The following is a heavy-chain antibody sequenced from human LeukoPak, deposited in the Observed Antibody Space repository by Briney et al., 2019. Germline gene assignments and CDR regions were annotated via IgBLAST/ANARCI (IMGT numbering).Heavy chain of an antibody. V-gene: IGHV3-23*01. CDR2: MNGRGLTT. Sequence: GESLRLSCAASGFTFSSYAMTWVRQAPGKGLEWVSAMNGRGLTTYYADSVKGRFTISRDNSKNTLYLHMNSLRAEDTAVYYCAKAHDNCGGDCSPLDCNHYWGQGTLVTVSS. CDR3: AKAHDNCGGDCSPLDCNHY. D-gene: IGHD2-21*02. J-gene: IGHJ4*02. CDR1: GFTFSSYA.